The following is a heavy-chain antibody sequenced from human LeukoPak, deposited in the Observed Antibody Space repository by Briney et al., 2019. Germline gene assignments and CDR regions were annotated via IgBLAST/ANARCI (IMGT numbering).Heavy chain of an antibody. J-gene: IGHJ4*02. CDR3: ARAVMITADIDY. CDR1: GFTFSSYG. V-gene: IGHV3-7*01. D-gene: IGHD3-16*01. CDR2: IKQDGSEK. Sequence: GSLRLSCAASGFTFSSYGMHWVRQAPGKGLEWVANIKQDGSEKYYVDSVKGRFTISRDNAKNSLYLQMNSLRAEDTAVYYCARAVMITADIDYWGQGTLVTVSS.